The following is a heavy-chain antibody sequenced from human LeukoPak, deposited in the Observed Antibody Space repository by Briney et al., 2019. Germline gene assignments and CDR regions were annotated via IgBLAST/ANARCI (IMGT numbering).Heavy chain of an antibody. Sequence: SETLSLTCAVSGGSISSSSGNCWTWVRQPPGKGLEWIGEIYHSGSTNYNPSLKSRVTMLLDKSKNQFSLKLSSVTAADTAVYYCARNGGNSDFDYWGQGTLVTVPS. J-gene: IGHJ4*02. CDR1: GGSISSSSGNC. CDR3: ARNGGNSDFDY. CDR2: IYHSGST. V-gene: IGHV4-4*02. D-gene: IGHD4-23*01.